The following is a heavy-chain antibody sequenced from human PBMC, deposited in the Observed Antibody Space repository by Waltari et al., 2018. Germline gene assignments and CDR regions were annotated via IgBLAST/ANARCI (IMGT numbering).Heavy chain of an antibody. CDR3: ARGGGGDWEWFDP. V-gene: IGHV4-59*01. Sequence: QVQLQESGPSLLKPSETLSLICTVSGGSISGFYWSWVRQPPGKGLDWIGYIYYTGSTNFNPSLKSRVTMSVDTSKKQLSLKLGSVTAADTAFEYCARGGGGDWEWFDPWGQGTLVTVSS. D-gene: IGHD2-21*02. J-gene: IGHJ5*02. CDR1: GGSISGFY. CDR2: IYYTGST.